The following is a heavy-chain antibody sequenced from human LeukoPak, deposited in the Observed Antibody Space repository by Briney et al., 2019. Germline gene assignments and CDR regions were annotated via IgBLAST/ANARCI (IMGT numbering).Heavy chain of an antibody. CDR2: IKSKTDGGTT. CDR1: GFTFSNAW. CDR3: TTGEVYCTNGVCSDY. V-gene: IGHV3-15*01. J-gene: IGHJ4*02. D-gene: IGHD2-8*01. Sequence: PGGSLRLSCAASGFTFSNAWMSWVRQAPGKGLEWVGRIKSKTDGGTTDYAAPVKGRFTISRDDSKNTLYLQMNSLKTEDTAVYYCTTGEVYCTNGVCSDYWGQGTLVTVSS.